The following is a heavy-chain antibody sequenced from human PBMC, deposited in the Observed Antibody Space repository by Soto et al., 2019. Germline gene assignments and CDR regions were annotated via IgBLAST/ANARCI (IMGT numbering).Heavy chain of an antibody. D-gene: IGHD5-18*01. CDR3: ASVAWTQLWTFDY. CDR2: ISYDGSNT. V-gene: IGHV3-30*03. Sequence: GGSLRLSCVASGFTFSSYGMHWVRQAPGKGLEWVAIISYDGSNTYYADSVKGRFTISRDNSKNTLYLQMNSLRAEDTSVYYCASVAWTQLWTFDYWGQGTLVTVSS. CDR1: GFTFSSYG. J-gene: IGHJ4*02.